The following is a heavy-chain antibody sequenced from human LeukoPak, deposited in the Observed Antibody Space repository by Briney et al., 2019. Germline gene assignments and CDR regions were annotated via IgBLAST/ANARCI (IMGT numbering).Heavy chain of an antibody. Sequence: ASVKVSCKASGYTFTGYYMHWVRQAPGQGLEWMGWINPNSGGTNYAQKFQGRVTVTRDTSISTAYMELSRLRSDDTAVYYCARETLYSSGWYAFDYCGQGTLVTVSS. J-gene: IGHJ4*02. CDR1: GYTFTGYY. D-gene: IGHD6-19*01. CDR2: INPNSGGT. V-gene: IGHV1-2*02. CDR3: ARETLYSSGWYAFDY.